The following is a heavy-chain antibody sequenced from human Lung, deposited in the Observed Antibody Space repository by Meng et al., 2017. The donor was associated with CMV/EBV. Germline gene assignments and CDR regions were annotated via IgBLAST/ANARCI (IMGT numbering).Heavy chain of an antibody. CDR2: ISGGGDNT. Sequence: GGSXRLXCTGSGFTFRNCAMSWVRQAPGKGLEFVSSISGGGDNTYYTDSVKGRFIISRDNSKNTLYLQMDSLRAEDTALYYCAKGENYFDSSGLDYWGQGSQVTVSS. CDR1: GFTFRNCA. V-gene: IGHV3-23*01. CDR3: AKGENYFDSSGLDY. J-gene: IGHJ4*02. D-gene: IGHD3-22*01.